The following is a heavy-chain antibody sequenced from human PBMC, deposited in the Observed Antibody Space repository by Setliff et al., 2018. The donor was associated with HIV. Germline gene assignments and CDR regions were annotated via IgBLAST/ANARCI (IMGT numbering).Heavy chain of an antibody. J-gene: IGHJ4*02. CDR2: ISSSSSYI. D-gene: IGHD3-10*01. V-gene: IGHV3-21*01. Sequence: PGGSLRLSCAASGFTFSSYSMNWVRQAPGKGLEWVSSISSSSSYIYYADSVKGRFTISRDNAKNSLYLQMNSLRAEDTAVYYCARAGYGSGSRQSYYFDYWGQGALVTVSS. CDR1: GFTFSSYS. CDR3: ARAGYGSGSRQSYYFDY.